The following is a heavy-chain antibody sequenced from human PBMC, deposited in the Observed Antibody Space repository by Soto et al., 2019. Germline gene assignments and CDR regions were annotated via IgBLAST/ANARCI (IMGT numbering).Heavy chain of an antibody. Sequence: QVQLQESDAGLVKASQTLSLTCTVSGGSVSSGAYYWTWIRQRPGKGLEWIGYIYYSGSTYYSPFLKSRLSISLDTSKNQFSQRLSSVTAADTAMYYCARARLRAVYAFDIWGQGTMVTVSS. J-gene: IGHJ3*02. CDR1: GGSVSSGAYY. V-gene: IGHV4-31*03. D-gene: IGHD5-12*01. CDR3: ARARLRAVYAFDI. CDR2: IYYSGST.